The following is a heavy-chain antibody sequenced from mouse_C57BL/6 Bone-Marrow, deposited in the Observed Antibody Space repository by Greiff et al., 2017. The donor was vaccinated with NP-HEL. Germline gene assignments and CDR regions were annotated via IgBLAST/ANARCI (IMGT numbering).Heavy chain of an antibody. CDR2: IYPRSGNT. Sequence: VQLQESGAELARPGASVKLSCKASGYTFTSYGISWVKQRTGQGLEWIGEIYPRSGNTYYNEKFKGKATLTADKSSSTAYMELRSLTSEDSAVYFCARGIYYDYGGYFDYWGQGTTLTVSS. D-gene: IGHD2-4*01. J-gene: IGHJ2*01. CDR1: GYTFTSYG. V-gene: IGHV1-81*01. CDR3: ARGIYYDYGGYFDY.